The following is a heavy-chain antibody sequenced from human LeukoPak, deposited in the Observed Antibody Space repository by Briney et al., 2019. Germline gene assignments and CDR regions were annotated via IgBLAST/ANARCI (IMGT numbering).Heavy chain of an antibody. CDR1: GGSISSSSFY. J-gene: IGHJ5*02. CDR3: ARNVGIRHWFDP. V-gene: IGHV4-39*01. Sequence: PSETLSLTCTVSGGSISSSSFYWGWIRQPPGKGLEWIGSIYYSGSTYYNPSLKSRVTISVDTSKNQFSLKLSSVTAADTAVYYCARNVGIRHWFDPWGQGTLVTVSS. D-gene: IGHD7-27*01. CDR2: IYYSGST.